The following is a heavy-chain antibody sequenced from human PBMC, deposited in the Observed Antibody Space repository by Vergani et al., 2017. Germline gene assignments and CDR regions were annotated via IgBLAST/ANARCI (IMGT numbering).Heavy chain of an antibody. J-gene: IGHJ4*02. CDR3: ARDNWNYYACDY. Sequence: QVQLVETGGGVVQPGGSLRLYCATSGFSFNTYGAHWVRQAPGKGLEWVAFIGYDGRIKYNVDSVKGRFTISRDTSKKTLSLQMRSLRADDTAVYYCARDNWNYYACDYWGQGTLVTVSS. CDR2: IGYDGRIK. D-gene: IGHD1-7*01. V-gene: IGHV3-30*02. CDR1: GFSFNTYG.